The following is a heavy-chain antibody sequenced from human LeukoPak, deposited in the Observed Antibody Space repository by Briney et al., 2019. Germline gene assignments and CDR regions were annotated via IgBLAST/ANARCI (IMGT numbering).Heavy chain of an antibody. V-gene: IGHV2-70*11. CDR2: IDWDDDK. Sequence: TLSLTCAVYGGSFSGYYWSWIRQPPGKALEWLARIDWDDDKYYSTSLKTRLTISKDTSKNQVVLTMTNMDPVDTATYYCARIVGATLNAFDIWGQGTMVTVSS. J-gene: IGHJ3*02. D-gene: IGHD1-26*01. CDR3: ARIVGATLNAFDI. CDR1: GGSFSGYY.